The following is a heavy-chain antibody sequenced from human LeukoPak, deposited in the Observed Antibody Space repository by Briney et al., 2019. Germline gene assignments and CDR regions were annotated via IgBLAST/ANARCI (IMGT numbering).Heavy chain of an antibody. D-gene: IGHD1-1*01. V-gene: IGHV4-34*01. Sequence: SETLSLTRGVYGGSFSGYYWSWLRQPPGKGLEWIGEINHSGSTNYNSSLKSRVTISVDTSKNQFSLKLSSVTAADMAVYYCARLRDNWNVCVFDIWGQGTMVTISS. J-gene: IGHJ3*02. CDR3: ARLRDNWNVCVFDI. CDR1: GGSFSGYY. CDR2: INHSGST.